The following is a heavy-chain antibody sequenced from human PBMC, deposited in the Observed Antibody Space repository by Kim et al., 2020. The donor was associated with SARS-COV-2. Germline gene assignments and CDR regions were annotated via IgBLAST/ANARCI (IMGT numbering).Heavy chain of an antibody. CDR3: ARTRSGYWRYYFDY. J-gene: IGHJ4*02. Sequence: SQEFQARVTLTRHPSASTAYMELSSLRSEDTAVYYCARTRSGYWRYYFDYWGQGTLVTVSS. V-gene: IGHV1-3*01. D-gene: IGHD3-22*01.